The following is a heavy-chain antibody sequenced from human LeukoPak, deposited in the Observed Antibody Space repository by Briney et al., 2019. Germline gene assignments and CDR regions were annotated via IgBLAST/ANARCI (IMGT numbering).Heavy chain of an antibody. V-gene: IGHV3-23*01. Sequence: GRSLRLSCAVSGFTLTSYAMSWVRQAAGKGLEWVSAISGSGGSTYHADSEQGRFTISRDNSKNTLYLQMNSLRPEDTAVYYCAKWGYDFRAFDIWAQETMVTVST. CDR3: AKWGYDFRAFDI. CDR2: ISGSGGST. D-gene: IGHD3/OR15-3a*01. CDR1: GFTLTSYA. J-gene: IGHJ3*02.